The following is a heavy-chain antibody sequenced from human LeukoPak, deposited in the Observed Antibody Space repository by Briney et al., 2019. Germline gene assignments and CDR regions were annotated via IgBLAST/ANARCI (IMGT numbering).Heavy chain of an antibody. D-gene: IGHD5-24*01. V-gene: IGHV4-39*07. CDR2: VYNSANT. Sequence: PSETLSLTCTVSGDSISKDFYCWAWIRQPPGEGLEWIGTVYNSANTYYNPPLESRVAMSVDTSKNQISLTLTSVTAADTAVYYCVRDHTDGLNPINWFDPWGQGTAVTVSS. CDR3: VRDHTDGLNPINWFDP. CDR1: GDSISKDFYC. J-gene: IGHJ5*02.